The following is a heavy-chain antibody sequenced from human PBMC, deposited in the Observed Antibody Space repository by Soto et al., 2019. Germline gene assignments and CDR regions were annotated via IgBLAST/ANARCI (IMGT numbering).Heavy chain of an antibody. CDR3: ARDGLYRIGWNTVGNYYYYSMDV. Sequence: QVQLVQTGSEVKKPGASVKVSCKASGYTLTSYGVSWVRQAPGQGLEWMGWISAYNGNTNYAQKLQGRINMTTDKSTSTASMERRTLRADDTAVNYCARDGLYRIGWNTVGNYYYYSMDVWGQGTTVTVSS. J-gene: IGHJ6*02. CDR2: ISAYNGNT. CDR1: GYTLTSYG. V-gene: IGHV1-18*01. D-gene: IGHD6-19*01.